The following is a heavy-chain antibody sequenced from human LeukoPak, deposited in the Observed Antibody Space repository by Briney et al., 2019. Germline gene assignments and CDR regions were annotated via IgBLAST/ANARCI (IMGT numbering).Heavy chain of an antibody. CDR3: ARERVYSSSSYYFDY. D-gene: IGHD6-13*01. CDR1: GDSINSLDL. V-gene: IGHV4-4*02. CDR2: MYLSGTT. Sequence: KPSGTLSLTCTVSGDSINSLDLWSWVRQPPGKGLEWIGEMYLSGTTHSNPSVKSRVTISIDKSKNQFFLNLSSVTAADTAVYYCARERVYSSSSYYFDYWGQGTLVTVSS. J-gene: IGHJ4*02.